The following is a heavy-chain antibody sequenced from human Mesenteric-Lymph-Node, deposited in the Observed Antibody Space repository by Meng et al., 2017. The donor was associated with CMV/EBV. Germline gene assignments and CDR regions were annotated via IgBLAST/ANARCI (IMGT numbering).Heavy chain of an antibody. CDR1: GDSISSSSFY. Sequence: SETLSLTCTVSGDSISSSSFYWGWIRQPPGRGLEWIATIHKSGSTYYKPSLKSRVSISVDTSKYQFSLKVTSVTAADTAVYYCARDSNYGDFVWIWWGQGTLVTVSS. CDR3: ARDSNYGDFVWIW. D-gene: IGHD4-17*01. V-gene: IGHV4-39*07. CDR2: IHKSGST. J-gene: IGHJ4*02.